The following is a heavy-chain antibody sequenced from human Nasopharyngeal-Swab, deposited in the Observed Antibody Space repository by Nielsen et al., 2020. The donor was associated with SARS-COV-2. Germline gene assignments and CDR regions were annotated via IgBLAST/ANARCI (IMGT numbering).Heavy chain of an antibody. Sequence: GESLKISCAASGFTFSSYSMNWVRQAPGKGLEWVSTISGGGSITYHADSVKGRFTISRDNSKNTVYLQVNSLRAEDTAVYYCAKRYNWNPRENYFDYWGQGTLVTVSS. D-gene: IGHD1-20*01. J-gene: IGHJ4*02. CDR2: ISGGGSIT. V-gene: IGHV3-23*01. CDR1: GFTFSSYS. CDR3: AKRYNWNPRENYFDY.